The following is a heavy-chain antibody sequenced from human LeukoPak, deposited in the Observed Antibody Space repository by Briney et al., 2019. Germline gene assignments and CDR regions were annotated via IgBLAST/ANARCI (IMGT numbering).Heavy chain of an antibody. J-gene: IGHJ3*02. Sequence: PGGSLRLSCAASGFTFSSYAMSWVRQAPGKGLEWDSAISGSGVSTYYADSVKGRFTISRDNSKNTLYLQMNSLRAEDTAVYYCAKGNYGDYLGQAFDIWGQGTMVTVSS. V-gene: IGHV3-23*01. CDR1: GFTFSSYA. D-gene: IGHD4-17*01. CDR2: ISGSGVST. CDR3: AKGNYGDYLGQAFDI.